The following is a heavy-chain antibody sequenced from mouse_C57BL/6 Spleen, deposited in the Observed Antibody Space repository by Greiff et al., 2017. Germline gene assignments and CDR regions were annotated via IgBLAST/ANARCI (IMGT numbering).Heavy chain of an antibody. CDR1: GYTFTSYW. CDR2: IDPSDSYT. V-gene: IGHV1-50*01. J-gene: IGHJ2*01. CDR3: ARRSRNPKDFDY. Sequence: VQLQQSGAELVKPGASVKLSCKASGYTFTSYWMQWVKQRPGQGLEWIGEIDPSDSYTNYNQKFKGKATLTVDTSSSTAYMQLSSLTSEDSAVYYCARRSRNPKDFDYWGQGTTLTVSS.